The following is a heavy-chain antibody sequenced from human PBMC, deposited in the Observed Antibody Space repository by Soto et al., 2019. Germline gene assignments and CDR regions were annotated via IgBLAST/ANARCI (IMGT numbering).Heavy chain of an antibody. Sequence: SSVKVSCKASGYTFTGYYMHWVRQAPGQGLEWMGWINPNSGGTNYAQKFQGRVTMTRDTSISTAYMELSRLRSDDTAVYYCARDMVVAATDNWFDPWGQGTLVTVSS. D-gene: IGHD2-15*01. CDR1: GYTFTGYY. V-gene: IGHV1-2*02. J-gene: IGHJ5*02. CDR2: INPNSGGT. CDR3: ARDMVVAATDNWFDP.